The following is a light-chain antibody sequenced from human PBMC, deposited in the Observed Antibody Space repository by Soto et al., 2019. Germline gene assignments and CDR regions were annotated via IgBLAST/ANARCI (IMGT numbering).Light chain of an antibody. J-gene: IGKJ2*01. CDR1: LSVGEAA. CDR2: DAS. V-gene: IGKV3-20*01. Sequence: EIVLTQSPGTLSLSPGERATLSCRASLSVGEAALAWYQQRPGQAPRLLIFDASRRATGIPDRFSGRGSGTDFTLTISRLEPEDFAVYYCQVFGSSPPYTFGQGTKLEVK. CDR3: QVFGSSPPYT.